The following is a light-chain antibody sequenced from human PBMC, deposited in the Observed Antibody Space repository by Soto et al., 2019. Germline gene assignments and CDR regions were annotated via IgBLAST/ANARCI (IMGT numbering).Light chain of an antibody. CDR3: SSYAGSSNV. CDR2: ECN. Sequence: QSVLTQPPSASGSPGQSVAISCTGTSSDLGGYNYVSWYQQHPAKAPKLMIYECNKRPSGVPDRFSGSKSGNTASLTVSGLQAEDEADYYCSSYAGSSNVFGTGTKVTVL. V-gene: IGLV2-8*01. J-gene: IGLJ1*01. CDR1: SSDLGGYNY.